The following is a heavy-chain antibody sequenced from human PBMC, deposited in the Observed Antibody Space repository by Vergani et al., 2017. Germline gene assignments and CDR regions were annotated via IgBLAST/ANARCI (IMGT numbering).Heavy chain of an antibody. CDR1: GGSFSGYY. CDR3: ATLRRPFGADVWSGYYERHGLFDP. CDR2: INHSGST. Sequence: QVQLQQWGAGLLKPSETLSLTCAVYGGSFSGYYWSWVRQPPGKGLEWIGEINHSGSTNYNPSLKSRVTISVDSSKNQFSLKLSSVTAAYTDVYYCATLRRPFGADVWSGYYERHGLFDPWGQGTLVTVSS. J-gene: IGHJ5*02. D-gene: IGHD3-3*01. V-gene: IGHV4-34*01.